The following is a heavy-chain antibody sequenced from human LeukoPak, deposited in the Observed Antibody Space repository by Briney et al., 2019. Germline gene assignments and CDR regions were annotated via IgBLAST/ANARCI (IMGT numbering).Heavy chain of an antibody. Sequence: SQAMSLTCAVYGGSFSGYYWSCFRQLPLKGLEWIGSFYNSGGTYRNPSLSSRVTMFADISKNQFSLKLTSVTAAYTAVYYCARRLRPGDYFDYWGQGILVTVSS. V-gene: IGHV4-34*01. CDR2: FYNSGGT. CDR1: GGSFSGYY. J-gene: IGHJ4*02. CDR3: ARRLRPGDYFDY. D-gene: IGHD3-16*01.